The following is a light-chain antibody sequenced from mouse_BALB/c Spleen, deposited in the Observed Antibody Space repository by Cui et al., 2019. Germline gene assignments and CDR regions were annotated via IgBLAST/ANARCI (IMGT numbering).Light chain of an antibody. J-gene: IGKJ2*01. CDR2: STS. CDR1: SSVSYSY. V-gene: IGKV4-74*01. Sequence: QIVLTQSPAIMSASLGERVTMTCTASSSVSYSYLHWYQQKPGSSPKLWIYSTSNLASGVPARFSGSGSGTSYSLTISSMEAEDAATYYCHQYHRSPYTFGGGTKLEIK. CDR3: HQYHRSPYT.